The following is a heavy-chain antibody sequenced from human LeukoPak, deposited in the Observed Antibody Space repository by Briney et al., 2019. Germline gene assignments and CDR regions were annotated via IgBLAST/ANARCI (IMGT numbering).Heavy chain of an antibody. Sequence: NPSETLSLTCTVSGGSISSSSYYWGWIRQPPGRGLEWIGIIYYSGSTYYNPSLKSRVTISVDTSKNQFSLKLSSVTAADTAVYYCARDPPRRLRYFDWSGEDAFDIWGQGTMVTVSS. CDR1: GGSISSSSYY. CDR3: ARDPPRRLRYFDWSGEDAFDI. V-gene: IGHV4-39*07. CDR2: IYYSGST. D-gene: IGHD3-9*01. J-gene: IGHJ3*02.